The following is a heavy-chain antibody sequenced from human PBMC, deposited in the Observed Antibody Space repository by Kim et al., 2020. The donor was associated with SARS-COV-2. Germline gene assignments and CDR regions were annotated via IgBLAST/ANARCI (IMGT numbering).Heavy chain of an antibody. CDR1: GGSISSSSYY. CDR2: IYYSGST. V-gene: IGHV4-39*01. CDR3: ARLRFGGSLLRFGELLEEDY. Sequence: SETLSLTCTVSGGSISSSSYYWGWIRQPPGKGLEWIGSIYYSGSTYYNPSLKSRVTISVDTSKNQFSLKLSSVTAADTAVYYCARLRFGGSLLRFGELLEEDYWGQGTLVTVSS. D-gene: IGHD3-10*01. J-gene: IGHJ4*02.